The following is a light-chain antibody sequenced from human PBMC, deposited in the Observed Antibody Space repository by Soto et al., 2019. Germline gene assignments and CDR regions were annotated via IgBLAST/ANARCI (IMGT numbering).Light chain of an antibody. CDR1: QSVSSSY. CDR3: QQYGSSPRGIT. V-gene: IGKV3-20*01. Sequence: EIGLTQSPGTLSLSPGERATLSCRSSQSVSSSYLAWYQQKPGQAPRLLIYGASSRATGIPDRSSGSGSGTEFTLTISRLEPEDFAVYYCQQYGSSPRGITFGPGTKVDIK. J-gene: IGKJ3*01. CDR2: GAS.